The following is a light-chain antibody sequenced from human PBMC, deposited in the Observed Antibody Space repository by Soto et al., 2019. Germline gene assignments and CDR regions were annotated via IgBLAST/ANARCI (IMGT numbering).Light chain of an antibody. V-gene: IGKV3-20*01. Sequence: EIVLTQSPGTLFLSPGERATLSCRASQSVSSSYLAWYQQKPGQAPRLLIYGASSRATGIPDRFSGSGSGTDFTLTINRLEPEDFAVYYCQQYGSSPSLYTFGQGTKLEIK. J-gene: IGKJ2*01. CDR3: QQYGSSPSLYT. CDR1: QSVSSSY. CDR2: GAS.